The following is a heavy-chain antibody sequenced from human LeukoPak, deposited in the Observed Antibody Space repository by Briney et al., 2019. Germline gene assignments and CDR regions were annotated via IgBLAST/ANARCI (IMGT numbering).Heavy chain of an antibody. V-gene: IGHV4-39*07. J-gene: IGHJ2*01. CDR1: GGSISSSSYY. D-gene: IGHD3-3*01. CDR2: IYYSGST. Sequence: PSETLSLTCTVSGGSISSSSYYWGWIRQPPGKGLEWIGSIYYSGSTYYNPSLKSRVTISVDTSKNQFSLKLSSVTAADTAVYYCARGGRVADIGRFSFYWYFDLWGRGTLVTVSS. CDR3: ARGGRVADIGRFSFYWYFDL.